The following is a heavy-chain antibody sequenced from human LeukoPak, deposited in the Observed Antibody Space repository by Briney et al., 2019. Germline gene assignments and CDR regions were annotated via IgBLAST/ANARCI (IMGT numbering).Heavy chain of an antibody. CDR3: TTDWIDYYDSSGYYSPLDY. D-gene: IGHD3-22*01. V-gene: IGHV3-15*01. Sequence: PGGSLRLSCAASGFTFSNAWMSWVRQAPGKGLEWVGRIKSKTDGGTTDYAAPVKGRFTISRDDSKNTLYLQMNSLKTEDTAVYYCTTDWIDYYDSSGYYSPLDYWGQGTLVTVSS. J-gene: IGHJ4*02. CDR2: IKSKTDGGTT. CDR1: GFTFSNAW.